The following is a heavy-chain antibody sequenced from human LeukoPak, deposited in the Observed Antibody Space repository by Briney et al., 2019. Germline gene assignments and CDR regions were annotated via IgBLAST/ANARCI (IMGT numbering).Heavy chain of an antibody. CDR3: ARAVDILTGYEWYFDY. Sequence: ASVKVSCKASGYTFTGYYMHWVRQAPGQGLEWMGIINPSGGSTSYAQKFQGRVTMTRDTSTSTVYMELSSLRSEDTAVYYCARAVDILTGYEWYFDYWGQGTLVTVSS. V-gene: IGHV1-46*01. CDR1: GYTFTGYY. D-gene: IGHD3-9*01. CDR2: INPSGGST. J-gene: IGHJ4*02.